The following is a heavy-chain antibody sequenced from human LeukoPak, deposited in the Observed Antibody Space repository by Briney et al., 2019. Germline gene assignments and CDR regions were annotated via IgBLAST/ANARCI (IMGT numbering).Heavy chain of an antibody. Sequence: ASVKVSCKASGYTFTSYGISWVRQAPGQGLEWMGWISAYNGNTKYAQKFQGRVTMTTDTSTSTVYMELRSLTSDDTAVYYCARDQRFGELTYFDYWGQGTLVTVSS. CDR3: ARDQRFGELTYFDY. CDR2: ISAYNGNT. D-gene: IGHD3-10*01. CDR1: GYTFTSYG. J-gene: IGHJ4*02. V-gene: IGHV1-18*01.